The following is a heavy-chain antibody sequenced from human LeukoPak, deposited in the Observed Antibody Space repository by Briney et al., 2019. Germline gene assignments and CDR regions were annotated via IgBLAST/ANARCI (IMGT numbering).Heavy chain of an antibody. CDR1: GFTFSNHA. CDR3: AKNYYDSSGSVVDY. J-gene: IGHJ4*02. D-gene: IGHD3-22*01. V-gene: IGHV3-30*18. Sequence: GGSLRLSCAASGFTFSNHAMTWVRQAPGKGLEWVAVISYDGSNKYYADSVKGRFTISRDNSKNTLYLQMNSLRAEDTAVYYCAKNYYDSSGSVVDYWGRGTLVTVSS. CDR2: ISYDGSNK.